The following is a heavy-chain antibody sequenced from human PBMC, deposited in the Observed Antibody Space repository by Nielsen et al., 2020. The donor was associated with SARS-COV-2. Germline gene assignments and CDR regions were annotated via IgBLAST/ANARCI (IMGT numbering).Heavy chain of an antibody. CDR2: ISGSGGST. J-gene: IGHJ4*02. D-gene: IGHD5-12*01. CDR3: ARDSTGRGGYEPSDY. CDR1: GFTFSNAW. V-gene: IGHV3-23*01. Sequence: LSLTCAASGFTFSNAWMSWVRQAPGKGLEWVSAISGSGGSTYYADSVKGRFTISRDNSKNTLYLQMNSLRAEDTAVYYCARDSTGRGGYEPSDYWGQGTLVTVSS.